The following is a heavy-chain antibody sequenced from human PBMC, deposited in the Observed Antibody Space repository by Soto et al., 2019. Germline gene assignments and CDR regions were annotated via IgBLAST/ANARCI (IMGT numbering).Heavy chain of an antibody. Sequence: SGGSLRLSCAGSGFTFSDYYMSWIRQAPGKGLEWVSYISSSSSYTNYADSVKGRFTISRDNAKNSLYLQMNSLRAEDTAVYYCARRPSGRHPFDYWGQGTLVTVSS. CDR3: ARRPSGRHPFDY. D-gene: IGHD1-26*01. V-gene: IGHV3-11*03. CDR1: GFTFSDYY. CDR2: ISSSSSYT. J-gene: IGHJ4*02.